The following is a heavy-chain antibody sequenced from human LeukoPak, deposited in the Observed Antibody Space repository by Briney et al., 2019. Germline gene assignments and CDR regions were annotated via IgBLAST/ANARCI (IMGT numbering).Heavy chain of an antibody. CDR1: GCTFSSYG. CDR2: ISVSGGST. J-gene: IGHJ4*02. CDR3: AKHRPNVDY. Sequence: GGTLSLSCAASGCTFSSYGMSWVRQPPGKGLGWVSAISVSGGSTYYAHSVKGRFTISRDNSKNTLYLQMNSLRAEDTAVYYCAKHRPNVDYWGQGTLVTVSS. V-gene: IGHV3-23*01.